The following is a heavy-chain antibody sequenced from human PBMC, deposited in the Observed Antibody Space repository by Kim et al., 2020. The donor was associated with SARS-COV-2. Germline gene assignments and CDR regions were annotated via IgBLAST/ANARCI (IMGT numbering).Heavy chain of an antibody. CDR1: GGTFSSYA. J-gene: IGHJ5*02. CDR2: IIPIFGTA. V-gene: IGHV1-69*13. Sequence: SVKVSCKASGGTFSSYAISWVRQAPGQGLEWMGGIIPIFGTANYAQKFQGRVTITADESTSTAYMELSSLRSEDTAVYYCARDISGGTTRRVLRFLESPFAWGQGTLVTVSS. CDR3: ARDISGGTTRRVLRFLESPFA. D-gene: IGHD3-3*01.